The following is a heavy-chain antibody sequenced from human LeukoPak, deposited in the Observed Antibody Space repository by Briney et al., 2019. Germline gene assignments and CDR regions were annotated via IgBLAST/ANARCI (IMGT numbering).Heavy chain of an antibody. CDR3: ARGRDGYNYYDY. V-gene: IGHV4-39*07. CDR1: GGSISSSSYY. CDR2: IYYSGST. Sequence: SETLSLTCTVSGGSISSSSYYWGWIRQPPGKGLEWIGSIYYSGSTYYNPSLKSRVTISVDTSKNQFSLKLSSVTAADTAVYYCARGRDGYNYYDYWGQGTLVTVSS. D-gene: IGHD5-24*01. J-gene: IGHJ4*02.